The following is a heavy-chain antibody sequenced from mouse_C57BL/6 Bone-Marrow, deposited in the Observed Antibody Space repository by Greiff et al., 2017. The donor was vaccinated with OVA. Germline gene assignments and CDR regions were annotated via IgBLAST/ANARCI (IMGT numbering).Heavy chain of an antibody. J-gene: IGHJ1*03. D-gene: IGHD2-1*01. CDR3: ARDGNNWYFDV. V-gene: IGHV1-52*01. CDR2: IDPSDSET. Sequence: QVQLQQPGAELVRPGSSVKLSCKASGYTFTSYWMHWVKQRPIQGLEWIGNIDPSDSETHYNQKFKDKATLTVDKSSSTAYMQLSSLTSEDSAVEYGARDGNNWYFDVWGTGTTVTVSS. CDR1: GYTFTSYW.